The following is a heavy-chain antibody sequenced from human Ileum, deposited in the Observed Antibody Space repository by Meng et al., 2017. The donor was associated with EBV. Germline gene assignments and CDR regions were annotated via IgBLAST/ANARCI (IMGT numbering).Heavy chain of an antibody. CDR2: ISSDGSNK. CDR3: AAKHGGELLFYFDY. V-gene: IGHV3-30*19. CDR1: GFSFRSYS. J-gene: IGHJ4*02. D-gene: IGHD2-21*02. Sequence: QGQWGESGGAVVLPGTSLRLSCAASGFSFRSYSMNWVSQAPGKGLEWVGVISSDGSNKYYGDSVKGRFTISRDNSKNTVYLQMNSPRADDTAIYYCAAKHGGELLFYFDYWGQGTLVTVSS.